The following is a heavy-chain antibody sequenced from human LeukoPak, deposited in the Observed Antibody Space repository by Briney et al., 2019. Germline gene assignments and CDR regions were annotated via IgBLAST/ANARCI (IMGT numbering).Heavy chain of an antibody. Sequence: PSETLSLTCAVYGGSFTSHYWTWVRQSPGRGLEWIGYVSYIGSTNYNPSLKSRVTISVDTSKNQFSLKLSSVTAADTAVYYCARDPTTVTKGLDIWGQGTMVTVSS. V-gene: IGHV4-59*11. CDR3: ARDPTTVTKGLDI. D-gene: IGHD4-17*01. J-gene: IGHJ3*02. CDR2: VSYIGST. CDR1: GGSFTSHY.